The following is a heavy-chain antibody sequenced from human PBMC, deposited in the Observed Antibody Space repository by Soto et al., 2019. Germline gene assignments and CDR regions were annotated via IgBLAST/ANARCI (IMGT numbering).Heavy chain of an antibody. CDR3: ARDLGYSSSWYVGFDY. CDR2: IYYSGST. V-gene: IGHV4-30-4*01. D-gene: IGHD6-13*01. J-gene: IGHJ4*02. Sequence: PSETLSLTCTVSGGSISSGDYYWSWIRQPPGKGLEWIGYIYYSGSTYYNPSLKSRVTISVDTSKNQFSLKLSSVTAADTAVYYCARDLGYSSSWYVGFDYWGQGTLVTVSS. CDR1: GGSISSGDYY.